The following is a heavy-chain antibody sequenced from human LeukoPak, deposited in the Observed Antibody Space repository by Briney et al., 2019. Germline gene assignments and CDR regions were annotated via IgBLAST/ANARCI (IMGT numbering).Heavy chain of an antibody. CDR1: GYTFTSYG. CDR3: ARDIFFGSAVAGTDAFDI. CDR2: ISAYNGNT. J-gene: IGHJ3*02. V-gene: IGHV1-18*01. Sequence: ASVKVSCKASGYTFTSYGISWVRQAPGQGLEWMGWISAYNGNTNYAQKLQGRVTMTTDTSTSTAYMELRSLRSDDTAVYYCARDIFFGSAVAGTDAFDIWGQGTMVTVSS. D-gene: IGHD6-19*01.